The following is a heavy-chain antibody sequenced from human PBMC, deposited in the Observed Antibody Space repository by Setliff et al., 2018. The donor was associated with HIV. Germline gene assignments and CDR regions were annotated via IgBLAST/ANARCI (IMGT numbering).Heavy chain of an antibody. CDR1: GYSISSGYY. Sequence: LSLTCAVSGYSISSGYYWGWIRQPPGMGLEWIGSTHDGVSTNYNPSLRSRVTLSVHTSTNQISLKLSSVTAADTGIYYCARRRSYGYYDPNWFDPWGRGTLVTVSS. CDR3: ARRRSYGYYDPNWFDP. D-gene: IGHD4-17*01. CDR2: THDGVST. J-gene: IGHJ5*02. V-gene: IGHV4-38-2*01.